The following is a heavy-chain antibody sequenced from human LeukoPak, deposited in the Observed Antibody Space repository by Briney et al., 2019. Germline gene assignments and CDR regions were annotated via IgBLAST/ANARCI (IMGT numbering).Heavy chain of an antibody. D-gene: IGHD2-21*02. V-gene: IGHV3-74*01. Sequence: GVSLRLSCSASGFTLSNYWMHWLRQAPGKGLVWVARLHSNGAFTTYADSVKGRFTISRDTAKNTLYLQMNSLRVEDTAVYYCARFVVVTAGDYWGQGTLVTVSS. CDR3: ARFVVVTAGDY. CDR1: GFTLSNYW. CDR2: LHSNGAFT. J-gene: IGHJ4*01.